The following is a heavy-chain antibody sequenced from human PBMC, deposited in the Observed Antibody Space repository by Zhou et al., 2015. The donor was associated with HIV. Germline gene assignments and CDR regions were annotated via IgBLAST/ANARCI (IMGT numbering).Heavy chain of an antibody. CDR1: GYTFTSYG. CDR2: ISAYNGHT. V-gene: IGHV1-18*01. J-gene: IGHJ5*02. CDR3: AREGCYSSSCYLEPNWFDP. D-gene: IGHD2-2*01. Sequence: QVQLVQSGAEVKKPGASVKVSCKASGYTFTSYGISWVRQAPGQGLEWMGWISAYNGHTNYAQRLQGRVTMTTDTSTSTAYMELRSLTSDDTAVYYCAREGCYSSSCYLEPNWFDPWGQGTLVTVSS.